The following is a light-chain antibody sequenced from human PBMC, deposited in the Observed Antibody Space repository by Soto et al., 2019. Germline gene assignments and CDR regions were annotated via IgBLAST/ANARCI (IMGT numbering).Light chain of an antibody. CDR1: SSDVGGYHY. CDR2: EVY. CDR3: SAYAGISTWV. V-gene: IGLV2-8*01. J-gene: IGLJ2*01. Sequence: QSAPTQPPAASGSPGQSVTFSCTGTSSDVGGYHYVSWYQQYPGKAPKLMIYEVYKRPSGVPDRFSGSKSGNTASLTVSGLQPEDEADYYCSAYAGISTWVFGGGTKVTVL.